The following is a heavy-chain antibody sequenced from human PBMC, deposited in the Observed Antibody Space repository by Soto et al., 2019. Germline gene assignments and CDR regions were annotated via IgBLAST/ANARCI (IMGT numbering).Heavy chain of an antibody. CDR3: ARVSSSWFGGAFDI. D-gene: IGHD6-13*01. CDR2: INPNSGGT. V-gene: IGHV1-2*04. Sequence: ASVKVSCKASGYTFTGYYMHWVRQAPGQGLEWMGWINPNSGGTNYAQKFQGWVTMTRDTSISTAYMELSRLRSDDTAVYYCARVSSSWFGGAFDIWGQGTMVTVSS. CDR1: GYTFTGYY. J-gene: IGHJ3*02.